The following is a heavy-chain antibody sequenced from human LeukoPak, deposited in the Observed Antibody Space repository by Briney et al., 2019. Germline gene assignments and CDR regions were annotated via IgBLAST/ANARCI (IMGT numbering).Heavy chain of an antibody. V-gene: IGHV4-34*01. Sequence: SETLSLTCAVYGGSFSGYYWSWIRQPPGKGLEWIGEINHSGSTNYNPSLKSRVTISVDTSKNQFSLKLSSVTAADTAVYYCARGSSVVTATPSFDYWGQGTLVTVSS. CDR1: GGSFSGYY. J-gene: IGHJ4*02. CDR3: ARGSSVVTATPSFDY. D-gene: IGHD2-21*02. CDR2: INHSGST.